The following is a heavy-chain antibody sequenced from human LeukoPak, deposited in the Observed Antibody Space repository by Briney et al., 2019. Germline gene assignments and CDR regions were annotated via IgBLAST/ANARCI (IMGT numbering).Heavy chain of an antibody. CDR1: GGSISSYY. Sequence: SETLSLTCTVSGGSISSYYWGWIRQPPGKGLEWIGSIYYSGTTYYNPSLKSRVTISVDTSNNHFPLKLSSVTAPDTAVYYCASTYRSSPYYFDYWGQGTLVTVSS. J-gene: IGHJ4*02. CDR2: IYYSGTT. D-gene: IGHD6-13*01. CDR3: ASTYRSSPYYFDY. V-gene: IGHV4-39*02.